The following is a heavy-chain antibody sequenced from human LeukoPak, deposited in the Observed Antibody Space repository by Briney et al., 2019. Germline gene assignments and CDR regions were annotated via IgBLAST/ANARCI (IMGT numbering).Heavy chain of an antibody. CDR1: GYTLTELS. CDR3: ATAHYVADAFDI. CDR2: FDPEDGET. D-gene: IGHD3-16*01. J-gene: IGHJ3*02. V-gene: IGHV1-24*01. Sequence: ASVKVSCKVSGYTLTELSMHWVRQAPGKGLEWMGGFDPEDGETIYAQKFQGRVTMTEDTSTDTAYMELSSLRSEDTAVYYCATAHYVADAFDIWGQGTMVTVSS.